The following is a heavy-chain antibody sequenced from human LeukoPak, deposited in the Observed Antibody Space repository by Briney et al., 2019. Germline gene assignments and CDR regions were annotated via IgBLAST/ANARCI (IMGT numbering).Heavy chain of an antibody. V-gene: IGHV1-24*01. CDR2: FDPEDGET. CDR1: GYTLTELS. J-gene: IGHJ4*02. CDR3: ARDEMATSYFDY. D-gene: IGHD5-24*01. Sequence: ASVKVSCKVSGYTLTELSMHWVRQAPGKGLEWMGGFDPEDGETIYAQKFQGRVTITADESTSTAYMELSSLRSEDTAVYYCARDEMATSYFDYWGQGTLVTVSS.